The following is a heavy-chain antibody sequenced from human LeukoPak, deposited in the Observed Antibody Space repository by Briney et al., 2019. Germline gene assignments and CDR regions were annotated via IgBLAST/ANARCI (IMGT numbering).Heavy chain of an antibody. CDR2: IIPIFGTA. V-gene: IGHV1-69*05. J-gene: IGHJ4*02. Sequence: SVKVSCKASGYTFTSYDINWVRQAPGQGLEWMGGIIPIFGTANYAQKFQGRVTITTDESTSTAYMELSSLRSEDTAVYYCARAGGYNWNDGAFDYWGQGTLVTVSS. CDR1: GYTFTSYD. D-gene: IGHD1-1*01. CDR3: ARAGGYNWNDGAFDY.